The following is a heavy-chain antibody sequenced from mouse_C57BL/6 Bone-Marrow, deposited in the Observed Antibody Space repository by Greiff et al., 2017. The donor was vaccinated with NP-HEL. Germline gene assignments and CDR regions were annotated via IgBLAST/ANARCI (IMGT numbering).Heavy chain of an antibody. V-gene: IGHV1-55*01. J-gene: IGHJ4*01. CDR3: ARSPGLRREAMDY. CDR2: IYPGIGST. CDR1: GYTFTSYW. D-gene: IGHD2-4*01. Sequence: VQLQQPGAELVKPVSSVQLSPNASGYTFTSYWITWVKQRPGQGLEWIGDIYPGIGSTNYNEKFKSKATLTVDTSSSTAYMQLSSLTSEDSAVYYCARSPGLRREAMDYWGQGTSVTVSS.